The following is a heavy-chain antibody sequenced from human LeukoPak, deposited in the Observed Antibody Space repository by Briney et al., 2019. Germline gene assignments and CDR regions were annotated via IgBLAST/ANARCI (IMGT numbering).Heavy chain of an antibody. D-gene: IGHD6-13*01. J-gene: IGHJ4*02. Sequence: GESLRLSCAASGFTFSSYGIHWVRQAPGKGLEWVAFIRYDGSNKYYADSVKGRFTISRDNSKNTLYLQMNSLRAADTAVYYCAKGEIAAAGTHYFDYWGQGTLVTVSS. CDR3: AKGEIAAAGTHYFDY. V-gene: IGHV3-30*02. CDR2: IRYDGSNK. CDR1: GFTFSSYG.